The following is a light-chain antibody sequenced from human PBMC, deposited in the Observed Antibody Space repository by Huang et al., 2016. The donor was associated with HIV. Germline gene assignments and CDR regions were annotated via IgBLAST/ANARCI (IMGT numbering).Light chain of an antibody. Sequence: DIVVTQSPDSLALSLGGRTAINCTASQSVLKTSNNQNCLNWYQLKPGQPPKLLIYWASTRESGVPDRFSGSGSGTHFTLTIASLQPEDVAVYFCHQYYDTPQTFGQGTKVEVK. V-gene: IGKV4-1*01. J-gene: IGKJ1*01. CDR3: HQYYDTPQT. CDR2: WAS. CDR1: QSVLKTSNNQNC.